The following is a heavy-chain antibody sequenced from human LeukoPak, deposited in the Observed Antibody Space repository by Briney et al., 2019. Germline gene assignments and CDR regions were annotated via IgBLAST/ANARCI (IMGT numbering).Heavy chain of an antibody. V-gene: IGHV3-30-3*01. CDR1: GFTFSSYA. CDR2: ISYDGSNK. Sequence: GGSLRLSRAASGFTFSSYAMHWVRQAPGKGLEWVAVISYDGSNKYYADSVKGRFTISRDNSKNTLYLQMNSLRAEDTAVYYCARDSSSSWYFDYWGQGTLVTVSS. J-gene: IGHJ4*02. CDR3: ARDSSSSWYFDY. D-gene: IGHD6-13*01.